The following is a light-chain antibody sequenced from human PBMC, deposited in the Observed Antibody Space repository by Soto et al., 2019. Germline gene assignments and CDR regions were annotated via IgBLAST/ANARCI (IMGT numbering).Light chain of an antibody. CDR2: GVS. CDR3: QQYGDSRLT. V-gene: IGKV3-20*01. CDR1: QSVRSTY. Sequence: VLTQSPGPQSLAPGEIGTLSCIVSQSVRSTYLAWYQQKPGQAPRLLIFGVSSRAAGIPARFSGSGSGTEFTLTISRLQSEDFAVYYCQQYGDSRLTFGGGTKVDIK. J-gene: IGKJ4*01.